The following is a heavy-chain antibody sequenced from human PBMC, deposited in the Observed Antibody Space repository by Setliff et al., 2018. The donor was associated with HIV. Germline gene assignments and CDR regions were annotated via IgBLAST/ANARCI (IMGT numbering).Heavy chain of an antibody. J-gene: IGHJ6*03. V-gene: IGHV3-23*01. CDR2: MSGSGDTT. Sequence: GGSLRLSCAASGFSFGAYAMSWVRQAPGKGLEWVSVMSGSGDTTYYADSVKGRFTISRDNSKNTLYLQMNSLRAEDTAVYYCAKQYSMYYYYYMDVWGKGTTVTVSS. CDR1: GFSFGAYA. D-gene: IGHD6-6*01. CDR3: AKQYSMYYYYYMDV.